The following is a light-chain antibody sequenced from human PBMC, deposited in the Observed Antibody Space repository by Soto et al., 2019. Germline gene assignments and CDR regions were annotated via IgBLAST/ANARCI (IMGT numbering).Light chain of an antibody. Sequence: QSVLTQPPSASGTPGQRVTISCSGSSSNIGSNTVNWYQQLPGTAPKLLIYSNNQRPSWVPDRFSCSKSGTSAALAISGLQSEDEADYYCAAWDDSLNGVVFGGGTKLTVL. J-gene: IGLJ2*01. CDR2: SNN. V-gene: IGLV1-44*01. CDR3: AAWDDSLNGVV. CDR1: SSNIGSNT.